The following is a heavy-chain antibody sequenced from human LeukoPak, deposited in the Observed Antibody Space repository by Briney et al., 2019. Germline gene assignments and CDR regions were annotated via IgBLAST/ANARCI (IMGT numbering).Heavy chain of an antibody. V-gene: IGHV3-30-3*02. Sequence: GGSLRLSCAASGFTFSSYAMHWVRQAPGKGLEWVAVISYDGSNKYYADSVKGRFTISRDNSKNTLYLQMNSLRAEDTAVYYCAKTLANRFDYWGQGTLVTVSS. D-gene: IGHD2/OR15-2a*01. CDR1: GFTFSSYA. J-gene: IGHJ4*02. CDR3: AKTLANRFDY. CDR2: ISYDGSNK.